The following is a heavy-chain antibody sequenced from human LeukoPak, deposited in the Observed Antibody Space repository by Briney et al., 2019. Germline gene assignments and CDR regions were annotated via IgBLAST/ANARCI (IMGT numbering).Heavy chain of an antibody. J-gene: IGHJ3*02. V-gene: IGHV4-34*01. Sequence: SETLSLTCAVYGGCFSGYYWSWIRQPPAKGLEWIGEIAHSGSTNYNPSLKSRVTISVDTSKNQFSLKLSSVTAADTAVYYCATHGDYGAFDIWGQGTIVTVSS. D-gene: IGHD4-17*01. CDR1: GGCFSGYY. CDR2: IAHSGST. CDR3: ATHGDYGAFDI.